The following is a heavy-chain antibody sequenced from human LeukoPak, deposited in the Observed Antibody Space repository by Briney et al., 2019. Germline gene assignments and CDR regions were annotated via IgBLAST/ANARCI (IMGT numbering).Heavy chain of an antibody. V-gene: IGHV4-30-4*01. Sequence: SETLSLTCTVSGGSISSGDYYWSWIRQPPGKGLERIGYIYYSGSTYYNPSLKGRVTISVDTSKSQFSLKLSSVTAADTAVYYCARRGYSYGLTYFDYWVQGTLVTVSS. CDR3: ARRGYSYGLTYFDY. D-gene: IGHD5-18*01. CDR1: GGSISSGDYY. J-gene: IGHJ4*02. CDR2: IYYSGST.